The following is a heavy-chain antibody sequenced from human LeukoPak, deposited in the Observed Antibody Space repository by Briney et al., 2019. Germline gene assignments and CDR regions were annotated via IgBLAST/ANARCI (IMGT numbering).Heavy chain of an antibody. V-gene: IGHV4-39*07. J-gene: IGHJ3*02. CDR1: GGSISSSSYY. D-gene: IGHD6-19*01. CDR2: IYYSGST. CDR3: ARDVSGWYRDAFDI. Sequence: KASETLSLTCTVSGGSISSSSYYWGWIRQPPGKGLEWIGSIYYSGSTYYNPSLKSRVTISVDTSKNQFSLKLSSVTAADTAVYYCARDVSGWYRDAFDIWGQGTMVTVSS.